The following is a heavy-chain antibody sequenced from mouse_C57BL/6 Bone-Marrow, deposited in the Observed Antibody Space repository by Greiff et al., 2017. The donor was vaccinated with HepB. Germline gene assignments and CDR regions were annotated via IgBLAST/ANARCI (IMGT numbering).Heavy chain of an antibody. J-gene: IGHJ4*01. CDR1: GFSLTSYG. V-gene: IGHV2-2*01. CDR2: IWSGGST. CDR3: ARRRFFTTVVAPYAMDY. D-gene: IGHD1-1*01. Sequence: VQLQQSGPGLVQPSQSLSITCTVSGFSLTSYGVHWVRQSPGKGLEWLGVIWSGGSTDYNAAFISRLSISKDNSKSQVFFKMNSLQAYDTAIYYCARRRFFTTVVAPYAMDYWGQGTSVTVSS.